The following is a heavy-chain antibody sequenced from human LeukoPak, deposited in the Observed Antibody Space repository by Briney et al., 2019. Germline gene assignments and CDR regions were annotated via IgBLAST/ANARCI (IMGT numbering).Heavy chain of an antibody. Sequence: GGSLRLSCAASGFTFSDYYMSWIRQAPGKGLEWVSYISSSGSTIYYADSVKGRFTISRDDAKNSLYLQMNSLRAEDTAVYYCARDESIFGVVHFDYWGQGTLVTVSS. CDR1: GFTFSDYY. J-gene: IGHJ4*02. CDR3: ARDESIFGVVHFDY. D-gene: IGHD3-3*01. V-gene: IGHV3-11*01. CDR2: ISSSGSTI.